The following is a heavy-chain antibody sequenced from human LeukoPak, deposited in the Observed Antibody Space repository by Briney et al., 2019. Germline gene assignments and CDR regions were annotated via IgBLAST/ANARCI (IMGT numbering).Heavy chain of an antibody. CDR2: INTNTGNP. CDR3: ARDLSPLYSSAYYYGMDV. Sequence: ASVKVSCKASGYTFTSYAMNWVRQAPGQGLEWMGWINTNTGNPTYAQGFTGRFVFSLDTSVSTAYLQISSLKAEDTAVYYCARDLSPLYSSAYYYGMDVWGQGTTVTVSS. CDR1: GYTFTSYA. V-gene: IGHV7-4-1*02. D-gene: IGHD2-21*01. J-gene: IGHJ6*02.